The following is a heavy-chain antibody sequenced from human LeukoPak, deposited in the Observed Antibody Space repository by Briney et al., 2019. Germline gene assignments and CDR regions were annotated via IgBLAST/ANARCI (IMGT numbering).Heavy chain of an antibody. V-gene: IGHV1-2*02. CDR1: GYTFTGYY. CDR3: ARDEGGWSRVYAFDI. CDR2: INPNSGGT. J-gene: IGHJ3*02. D-gene: IGHD6-19*01. Sequence: GASVKVSCKASGYTFTGYYMHWVRQAPGQGLEWMGWINPNSGGTNYAQKFQGRVTMTRDTSISTAYMELSRLRSDDTAVYYCARDEGGWSRVYAFDIWGQGTMVTVSS.